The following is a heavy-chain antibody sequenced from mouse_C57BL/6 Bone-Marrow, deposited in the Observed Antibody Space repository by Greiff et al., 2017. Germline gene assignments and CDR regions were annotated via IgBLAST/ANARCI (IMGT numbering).Heavy chain of an antibody. Sequence: ESGPGLVKPSQSLSLTCSVTGYSITSGYYWNWIRQFPGNKLEWMGYISYDGSNNYNPSLKNRISITRETSKNQFFLKLNSVTTEDTATYYCARIYDYEGAYWGQGTLVTVSA. CDR3: ARIYDYEGAY. J-gene: IGHJ3*01. V-gene: IGHV3-6*01. CDR2: ISYDGSN. CDR1: GYSITSGYY. D-gene: IGHD2-4*01.